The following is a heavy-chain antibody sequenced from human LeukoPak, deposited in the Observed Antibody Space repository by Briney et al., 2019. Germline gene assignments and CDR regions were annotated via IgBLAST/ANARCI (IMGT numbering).Heavy chain of an antibody. CDR3: AKYGSAFTNYFDY. CDR2: ISGSGGST. Sequence: GGSLRLSCAASGFTFSSYAMSWVRQAPGKGLEWVSAISGSGGSTYYADSVTGRFTISRDNSKNTLYLQMNSLRAEDTAVYYCAKYGSAFTNYFDYWGQGTLVTVSS. V-gene: IGHV3-23*01. D-gene: IGHD3-10*01. J-gene: IGHJ4*02. CDR1: GFTFSSYA.